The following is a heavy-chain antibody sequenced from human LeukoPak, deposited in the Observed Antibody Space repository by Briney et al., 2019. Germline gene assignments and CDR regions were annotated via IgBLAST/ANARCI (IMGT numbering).Heavy chain of an antibody. V-gene: IGHV3-74*01. Sequence: PGGSLRLSCAASGFTFSSYWMHWVRQAPGKGLVWVSRINTDGSSTTYADSVKGRFTISRDNAKNTLYLQMNSLRAEDTAVYYCARVRAATGTYAFDIWDQGTMVTVSS. CDR1: GFTFSSYW. J-gene: IGHJ3*02. CDR2: INTDGSST. CDR3: ARVRAATGTYAFDI. D-gene: IGHD6-13*01.